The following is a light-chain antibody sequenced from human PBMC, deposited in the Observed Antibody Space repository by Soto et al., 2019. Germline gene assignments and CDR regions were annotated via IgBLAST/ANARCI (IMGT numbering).Light chain of an antibody. Sequence: QSVLTQPASVSGSPGQSITISCTGTSSDVGGYNYVSWYQQYPGKAPKLMIYDVSNRPSGVSNRFSGSKSGNTASLTISGLQAEDEADYYCSSYTSSGTPHVVFGGGTQLTVL. J-gene: IGLJ2*01. V-gene: IGLV2-14*01. CDR2: DVS. CDR3: SSYTSSGTPHVV. CDR1: SSDVGGYNY.